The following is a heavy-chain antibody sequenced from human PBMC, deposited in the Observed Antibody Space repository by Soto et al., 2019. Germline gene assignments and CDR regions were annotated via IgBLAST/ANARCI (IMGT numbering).Heavy chain of an antibody. J-gene: IGHJ4*02. D-gene: IGHD3-10*01. CDR1: GGSIRNYY. CDR3: ARNRFGLNY. V-gene: IGHV4-59*08. CDR2: IYYTGST. Sequence: SETLSLTCTVSGGSIRNYYWSWIRQPPGKGLEWIGNIYYTGSTNYNPSLKSRVTISVDMSKNQFSLKLSSVTAADTALYYCARNRFGLNYWGQGTLVTVSS.